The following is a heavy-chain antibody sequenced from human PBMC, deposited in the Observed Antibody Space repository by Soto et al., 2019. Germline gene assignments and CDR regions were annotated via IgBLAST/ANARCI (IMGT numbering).Heavy chain of an antibody. CDR1: GFSLSDHY. CDR2: IKNEAYSYTT. Sequence: EVQLVASGGGLVQPGGSLRLSCAASGFSLSDHYMDWVRRAPGKGLEWVGRIKNEAYSYTTDYAASVKGRFTISRDDSQNSLYLQMNSLKTEDTAMYYCAGLTWNGYYLPWGQGTLITVSS. J-gene: IGHJ4*02. V-gene: IGHV3-72*01. CDR3: AGLTWNGYYLP. D-gene: IGHD3-3*01.